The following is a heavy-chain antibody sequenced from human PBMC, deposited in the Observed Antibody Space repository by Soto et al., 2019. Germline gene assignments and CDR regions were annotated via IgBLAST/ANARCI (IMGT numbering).Heavy chain of an antibody. CDR1: GFTFSSYA. Sequence: GGSLRLSCAASGFTFSSYAMSWVRQAPGKGLEWVSAISGSGVSTYYADSVKGRFTISRDNSKNTLYLQMNSLRAEDTAVYYCAKSPGMYYYDSSGYYHSAYWGQGTLVTVSS. CDR3: AKSPGMYYYDSSGYYHSAY. CDR2: ISGSGVST. J-gene: IGHJ4*02. D-gene: IGHD3-22*01. V-gene: IGHV3-23*01.